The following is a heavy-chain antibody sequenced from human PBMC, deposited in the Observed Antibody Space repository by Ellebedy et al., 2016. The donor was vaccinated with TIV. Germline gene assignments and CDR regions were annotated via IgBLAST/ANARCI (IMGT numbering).Heavy chain of an antibody. D-gene: IGHD5-12*01. CDR1: GGSFSGYY. V-gene: IGHV4-34*01. J-gene: IGHJ4*02. CDR3: ARVWQVVATGTDFDY. Sequence: SETLSLXXAVYGGSFSGYYWSWIRQPPGKGLEWIGEINHSGSTNYNPSLKSRVTISVDTSKNQFSLKLSSVTAADTAVYYCARVWQVVATGTDFDYWGQGTLVTVSS. CDR2: INHSGST.